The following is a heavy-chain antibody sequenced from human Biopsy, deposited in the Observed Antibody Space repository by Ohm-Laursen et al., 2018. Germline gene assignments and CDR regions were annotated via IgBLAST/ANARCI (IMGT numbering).Heavy chain of an antibody. CDR1: SGSISSYY. CDR2: IDYRGST. D-gene: IGHD6-19*01. J-gene: IGHJ4*02. Sequence: SDTLSLTWTVSSGSISSYYWSWIRQPPGKGLEWIGYIDYRGSTKYNPSLRSRVTMPIDTSRNQFSLKLSSVTAADTAVYYCATTTMDTSGWFGNYFDSWGQGTLVTVSA. V-gene: IGHV4-59*07. CDR3: ATTTMDTSGWFGNYFDS.